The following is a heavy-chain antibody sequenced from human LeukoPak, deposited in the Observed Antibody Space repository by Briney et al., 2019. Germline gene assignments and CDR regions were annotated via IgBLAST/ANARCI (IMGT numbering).Heavy chain of an antibody. CDR2: ISGSGGST. J-gene: IGHJ4*02. Sequence: GRSLRLSCAASGFTFSSYAMSWVRQAPGKGLEWVSAISGSGGSTYYADSVKGRFTISRDNSKNTLYLQMNSLRAEDTAVYYCAKDVDYYDSSGYYFWGQGTLVTVSS. CDR1: GFTFSSYA. D-gene: IGHD3-22*01. CDR3: AKDVDYYDSSGYYF. V-gene: IGHV3-23*01.